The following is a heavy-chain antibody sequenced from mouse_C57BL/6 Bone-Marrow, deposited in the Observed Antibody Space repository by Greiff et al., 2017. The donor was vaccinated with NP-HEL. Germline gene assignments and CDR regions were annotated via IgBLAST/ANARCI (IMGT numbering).Heavy chain of an antibody. CDR3: TKMGNYYDYDEFAY. CDR2: IHPNSGST. Sequence: VQLQQPGAELVKPGASVKLSCMASGYTFTSYWMHWVKQRPGQGLEWIGMIHPNSGSTNYNEKFKSKATLTVAKSSSTAYMRLSSLTADDSAVYYCTKMGNYYDYDEFAYWGQGTLVTVSA. CDR1: GYTFTSYW. V-gene: IGHV1-64*01. J-gene: IGHJ3*01. D-gene: IGHD2-4*01.